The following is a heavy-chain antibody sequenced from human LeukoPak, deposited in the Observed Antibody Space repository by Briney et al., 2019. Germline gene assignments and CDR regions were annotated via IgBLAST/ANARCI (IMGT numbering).Heavy chain of an antibody. D-gene: IGHD3-3*01. J-gene: IGHJ4*02. V-gene: IGHV1-46*01. CDR1: GYTFTSYY. Sequence: ASVKVSFKASGYTFTSYYMHWVRQAPGQGLEWMGIINPSGGSTSYAQKFQGRVTMTRDTSTSTVYMELSSLRSEDTAVYYCARDGGRAPLEWLLNYWGQGTLVTVSS. CDR2: INPSGGST. CDR3: ARDGGRAPLEWLLNY.